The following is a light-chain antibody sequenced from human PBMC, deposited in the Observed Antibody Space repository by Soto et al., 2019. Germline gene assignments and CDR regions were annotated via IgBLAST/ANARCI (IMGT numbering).Light chain of an antibody. V-gene: IGKV3-11*01. Sequence: EIVLTQSPATLSLSPGDRATLSCRASQSVSSNLAWYQKKPGQAPRLLIYDASNRATGIPARFSGSGSGTDFTLTISSLEPEDFAVYYCQQRSNRPLTFGGGTKVVIK. J-gene: IGKJ4*01. CDR2: DAS. CDR1: QSVSSN. CDR3: QQRSNRPLT.